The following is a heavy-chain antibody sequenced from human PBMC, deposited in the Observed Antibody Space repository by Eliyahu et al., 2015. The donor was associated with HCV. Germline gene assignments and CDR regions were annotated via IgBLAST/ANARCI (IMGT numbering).Heavy chain of an antibody. V-gene: IGHV3-30*18. J-gene: IGHJ2*01. D-gene: IGHD6-19*01. CDR1: GFSFRSXG. CDR3: AKNPVPGHWYFDL. CDR2: ISAAGNEK. Sequence: QVQLVESGGGVVQPGRSLRLSCVASGFSFRSXGMHWVRXAPGAGLEWLAAISAAGNEKFYADSVKGRLSISRDNSKNTLYLQINSPRIEDTAVYSCAKNPVPGHWYFDLWGRGTLVTVSS.